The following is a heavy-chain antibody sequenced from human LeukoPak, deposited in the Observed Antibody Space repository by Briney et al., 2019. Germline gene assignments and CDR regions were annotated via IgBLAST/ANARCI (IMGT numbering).Heavy chain of an antibody. D-gene: IGHD4-23*01. Sequence: ASLKVSCKAPGDTLTCYSMHTVRHTPGHGLERMGWIKPNSGGKNYEQKCQRRGTVTRDTSISTAYMELSRLISDDTAVYYCARDGDYGGLWRTGILGVWFDPWGRGTLVTVSS. V-gene: IGHV1-2*02. J-gene: IGHJ5*02. CDR3: ARDGDYGGLWRTGILGVWFDP. CDR1: GDTLTCYS. CDR2: IKPNSGGK.